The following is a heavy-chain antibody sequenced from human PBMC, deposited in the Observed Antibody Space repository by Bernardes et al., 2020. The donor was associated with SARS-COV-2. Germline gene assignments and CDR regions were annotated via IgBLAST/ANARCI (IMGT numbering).Heavy chain of an antibody. CDR2: ISTYNGNT. J-gene: IGHJ4*02. V-gene: IGHV1-18*04. D-gene: IGHD3-22*01. CDR1: GYTFSSYG. Sequence: ASMKVSCKTSGYTFSSYGISWVRQAPGQGLEWMGWISTYNGNTNYAQKLQGRVTMTTDTSTSTAYMELRSLRSDDTAVYYCARDHYDGGGELHYWGQGTLVTVSS. CDR3: ARDHYDGGGELHY.